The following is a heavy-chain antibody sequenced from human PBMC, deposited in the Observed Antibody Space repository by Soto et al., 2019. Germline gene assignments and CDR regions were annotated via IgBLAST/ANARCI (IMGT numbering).Heavy chain of an antibody. V-gene: IGHV2-5*01. CDR1: GFSLTTSGVG. CDR2: IYWNDVK. D-gene: IGHD3-22*01. Sequence: SGPTLANPTQPLTLTCTFSGFSLTTSGVGVGWIRQPPGQALEWLALIYWNDVKRYSPSLKSWLTISKDTSKNQVVLTMTKMDPVDTATYYCARMRSDYDSSGLDYWGQGILVTVSS. J-gene: IGHJ4*02. CDR3: ARMRSDYDSSGLDY.